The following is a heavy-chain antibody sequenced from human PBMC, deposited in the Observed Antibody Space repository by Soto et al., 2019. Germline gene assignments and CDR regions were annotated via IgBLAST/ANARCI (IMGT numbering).Heavy chain of an antibody. J-gene: IGHJ4*02. CDR1: GFSFDEYA. V-gene: IGHV3-9*01. CDR3: AKVFSTRRMSSAVFD. CDR2: LKWNSEVM. Sequence: EVLLVESGGGLVQPGRSLRLSCVISGFSFDEYAVHWVRQAPGKGLEWVSGLKWNSEVMGYADSVRGRFRTSKDHAENSLMLQMNSRGPDETATYFCAKVFSTRRMSSAVFDWGQGTRVTVSS. D-gene: IGHD3-10*02.